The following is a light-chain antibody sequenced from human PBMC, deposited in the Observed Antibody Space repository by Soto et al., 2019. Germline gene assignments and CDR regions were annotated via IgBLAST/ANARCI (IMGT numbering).Light chain of an antibody. J-gene: IGKJ4*01. CDR1: QTIMTY. CDR3: QQANSLPLT. V-gene: IGKV1-39*01. Sequence: DVQMTQSPSSLSASVGDEVTITCRASQTIMTYLNWYQLKPGKPPRLLSYAASSLQSGVPSRFSGSGSGTDFTLTISSLQPEDFATYYCQQANSLPLTFGGGTKVDI. CDR2: AAS.